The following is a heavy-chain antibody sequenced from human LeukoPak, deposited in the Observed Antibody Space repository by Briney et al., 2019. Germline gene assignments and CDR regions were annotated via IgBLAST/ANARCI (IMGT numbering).Heavy chain of an antibody. V-gene: IGHV3-30*02. CDR3: AKDPRAYSSGFYWCDY. CDR1: GFAFSRFG. Sequence: GGSLRLSCAASGFAFSRFGMHWVRQAPGKGLEWVAFIRYDGSNKYYADSVKGRFAISRDNSKNTLYLQMNSLRAEDTAVHYCAKDPRAYSSGFYWCDYWGQGTLVTVSS. CDR2: IRYDGSNK. J-gene: IGHJ4*02. D-gene: IGHD6-19*01.